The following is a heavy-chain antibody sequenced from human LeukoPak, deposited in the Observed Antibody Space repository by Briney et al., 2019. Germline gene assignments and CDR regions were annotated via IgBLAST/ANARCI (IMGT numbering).Heavy chain of an antibody. Sequence: KASETLSLTCTVSGGSISSYYWSWIRQPPGKGLEWIGYIYYSGSTNYNPSLKSRVTISVDTSKNQFSLKLSSVTAADTAVYYCARVYDYGDYHDAFAIWGQGTMVTVSS. CDR3: ARVYDYGDYHDAFAI. J-gene: IGHJ3*02. CDR1: GGSISSYY. CDR2: IYYSGST. D-gene: IGHD4-17*01. V-gene: IGHV4-59*01.